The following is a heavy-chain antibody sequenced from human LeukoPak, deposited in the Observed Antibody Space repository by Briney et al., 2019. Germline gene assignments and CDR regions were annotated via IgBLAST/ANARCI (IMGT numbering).Heavy chain of an antibody. CDR3: AKGTGTYYDFWSGKGAYYFDY. D-gene: IGHD3-3*01. V-gene: IGHV1-8*01. CDR2: MNPNSGNT. CDR1: GYTFTSYD. J-gene: IGHJ4*02. Sequence: GASVKVSCKASGYTFTSYDINWVRQATGQGLEWMGWMNPNSGNTGYAQKFQGRVTMTRNTSISTAYMELSSLRSEDTAVYYCAKGTGTYYDFWSGKGAYYFDYWGQGTLVTVSS.